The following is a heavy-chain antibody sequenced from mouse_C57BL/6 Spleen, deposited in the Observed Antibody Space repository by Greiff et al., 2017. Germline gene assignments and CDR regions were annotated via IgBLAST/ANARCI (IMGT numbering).Heavy chain of an antibody. J-gene: IGHJ4*01. CDR2: ISSGSSTI. Sequence: DVKLVESGGGLVKPGGSLKLSCAASGFTFSDYGMHWVRQAPEKGLEWVAYISSGSSTIYYADTVKGRFTISRDNAKNTLFLQMTSLRSEDTAMYYCARSVVANYAMDYWGQGTSVTVSS. CDR1: GFTFSDYG. V-gene: IGHV5-17*01. D-gene: IGHD1-1*01. CDR3: ARSVVANYAMDY.